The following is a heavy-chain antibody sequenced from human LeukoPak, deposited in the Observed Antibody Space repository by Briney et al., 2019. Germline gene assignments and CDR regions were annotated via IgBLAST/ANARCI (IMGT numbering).Heavy chain of an antibody. CDR2: IYTSGST. Sequence: SETLSLTCTVSGGSISSGSYYWSWIRQPAGKGLEWIGRIYTSGSTNYNPSLKSRVTISVDTSKNQFSLKLSSVTAADTAVYYCARSYSSSEADYWGQGTLVTVSS. CDR1: GGSISSGSYY. J-gene: IGHJ4*02. D-gene: IGHD6-6*01. CDR3: ARSYSSSEADY. V-gene: IGHV4-61*02.